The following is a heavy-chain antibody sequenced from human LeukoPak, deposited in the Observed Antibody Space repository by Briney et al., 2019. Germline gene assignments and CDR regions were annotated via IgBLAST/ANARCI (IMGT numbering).Heavy chain of an antibody. J-gene: IGHJ1*01. CDR3: AITVDCRATTDCYSYFHH. D-gene: IGHD2-21*02. V-gene: IGHV3-74*03. Sequence: GGSLRLPCAASGSTFSSYWMHWVRQAPGKGLVWVSRISTDGTYTEYADSVKGRFTISRDNAKDTLYLQVNSLRAEDTAVYYCAITVDCRATTDCYSYFHHWGQGTLVTVSS. CDR1: GSTFSSYW. CDR2: ISTDGTYT.